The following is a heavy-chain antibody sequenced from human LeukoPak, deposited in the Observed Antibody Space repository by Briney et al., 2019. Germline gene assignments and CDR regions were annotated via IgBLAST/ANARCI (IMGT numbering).Heavy chain of an antibody. CDR1: GFNFDNFA. CDR2: ISHDGRTK. CDR3: ARPSPPGDGYNPPDH. Sequence: KAGGSLRLSCVVSGFNFDNFAMHWVRQPLGKGLEWVAVISHDGRTKYCADSMKGRITISRDNSKNTLFLQMNNLRSEDTAVYFCARPSPPGDGYNPPDHWGQGTLVTVSS. V-gene: IGHV3-30*04. D-gene: IGHD5-24*01. J-gene: IGHJ4*02.